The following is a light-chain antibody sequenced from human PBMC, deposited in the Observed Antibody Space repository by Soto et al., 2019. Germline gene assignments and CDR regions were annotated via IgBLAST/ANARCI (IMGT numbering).Light chain of an antibody. CDR1: QSISSS. V-gene: IGKV1-39*01. CDR2: AAS. Sequence: DIQMTQSASSLSASVGDRVTITCRASQSISSSLNWYQQKPGKAPKLLIYAASSLQSGVPSRFSGSGSGTDFTLTISSLQPEDFATYYCQQSYSTPQTFGQGTKLEIK. J-gene: IGKJ2*01. CDR3: QQSYSTPQT.